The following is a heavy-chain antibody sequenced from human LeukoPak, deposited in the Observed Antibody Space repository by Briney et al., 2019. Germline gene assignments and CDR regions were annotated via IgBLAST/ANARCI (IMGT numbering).Heavy chain of an antibody. V-gene: IGHV4-59*08. J-gene: IGHJ5*02. D-gene: IGHD3-10*01. CDR3: ARHANYYGSGSYLNWFDL. CDR2: ISYRGST. Sequence: PSETLSLTCTVSGGSVSRFHWGWIRQSPGKGLEWIGYISYRGSTHYNASLKSRVTISLDTSENQFSLELSSVTAADTAVYYCARHANYYGSGSYLNWFDLWGQGTRVTVSS. CDR1: GGSVSRFH.